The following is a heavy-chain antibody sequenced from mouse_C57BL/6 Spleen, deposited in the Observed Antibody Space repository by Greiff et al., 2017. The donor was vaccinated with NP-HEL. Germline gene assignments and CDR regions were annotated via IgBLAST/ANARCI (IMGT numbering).Heavy chain of an antibody. D-gene: IGHD1-1*01. V-gene: IGHV1-82*01. CDR1: GYAFSSSW. CDR2: IYPGDGDT. Sequence: VKLQESGPELVKPGASVKISCKASGYAFSSSWMNWVKQRPGKGLEWIGRIYPGDGDTNYNGKFKGKATLTADKSSSTAYMQLSSLTSEDSAVYFCARSPHYYGSSYWYFDVWGTGTTVTVSS. J-gene: IGHJ1*03. CDR3: ARSPHYYGSSYWYFDV.